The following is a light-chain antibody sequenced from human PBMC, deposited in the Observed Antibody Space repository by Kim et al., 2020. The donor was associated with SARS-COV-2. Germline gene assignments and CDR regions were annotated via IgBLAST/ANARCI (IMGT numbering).Light chain of an antibody. V-gene: IGLV6-57*03. J-gene: IGLJ2*01. CDR2: EDN. CDR1: SGSIASNY. CDR3: QSYDSSNVV. Sequence: GKAVTISCTRSSGSIASNYVQWYQPRPGSAPTTVIYEDNQRPSGVPVRFSGSIDSSSNSASLTISGLKTEDEADYYCQSYDSSNVVFGGGTQLTVL.